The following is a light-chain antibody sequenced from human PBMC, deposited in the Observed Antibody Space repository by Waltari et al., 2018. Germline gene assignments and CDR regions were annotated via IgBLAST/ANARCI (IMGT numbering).Light chain of an antibody. CDR1: QSVSSN. CDR3: QQDNNWPPRIT. J-gene: IGKJ5*01. V-gene: IGKV3-15*01. CDR2: GAS. Sequence: EIVMTQSPATLSVSPGERATLPCRASQSVSSNLAWYQQKPGQAPRLLIYGASTRATCIPAMFSGSGSGTEFTLTISSLQSEDFAVYYCQQDNNWPPRITFGQGTRLEIK.